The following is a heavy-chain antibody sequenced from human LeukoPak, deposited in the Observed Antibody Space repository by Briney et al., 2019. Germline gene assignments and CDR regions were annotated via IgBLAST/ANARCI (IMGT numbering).Heavy chain of an antibody. CDR3: ARRRYYDGSGYLE. CDR2: IYYSGRT. J-gene: IGHJ1*01. D-gene: IGHD3-22*01. CDR1: GDSVSRSDSY. V-gene: IGHV4-39*01. Sequence: SETLSLTCSVSGDSVSRSDSYWDWIRQPPGKGLECIGTIYYSGRTYYSPSLKSRVTMSVDLSNNQFSLNLRSVSAADTALYYCARRRYYDGSGYLEWGQGTLLSVSS.